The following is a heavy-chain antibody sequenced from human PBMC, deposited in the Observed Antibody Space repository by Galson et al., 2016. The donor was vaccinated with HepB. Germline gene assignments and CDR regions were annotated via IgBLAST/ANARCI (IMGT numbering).Heavy chain of an antibody. V-gene: IGHV3-30*03. J-gene: IGHJ6*03. CDR1: GFTFSNYA. CDR2: ISNDGGNS. Sequence: SLRLSCAASGFTFSNYAMHWVRQAPGKGLEWVSFISNDGGNSDYADSEKGRPTISRDNPKRSVFLQINRLRPGDTATYYCARDKSIGGFYYGSVSQRYHFYMDVWGKGTTVTVSS. D-gene: IGHD3-10*01. CDR3: ARDKSIGGFYYGSVSQRYHFYMDV.